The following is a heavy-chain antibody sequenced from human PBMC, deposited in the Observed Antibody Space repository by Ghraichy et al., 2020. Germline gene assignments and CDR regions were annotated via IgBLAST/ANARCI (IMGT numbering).Heavy chain of an antibody. CDR3: ARGGWFGELLYVHAFDI. V-gene: IGHV4-4*02. J-gene: IGHJ3*02. CDR2: IYHSGST. D-gene: IGHD3-10*01. CDR1: GGSISSSNW. Sequence: SETLSLTCAVSGGSISSSNWWSWVRQPPGKGLEWIGEIYHSGSTNYNPSLKSRVTISVDKSKNQFSLKLSSVTAADTAVYYCARGGWFGELLYVHAFDIWGQGTMVTVSS.